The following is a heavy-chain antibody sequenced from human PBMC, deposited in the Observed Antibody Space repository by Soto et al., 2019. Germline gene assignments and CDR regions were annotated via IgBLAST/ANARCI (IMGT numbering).Heavy chain of an antibody. Sequence: GGSLRLSCAASGFTFSAYWMHWVRQAPGKGLVWVSRTNTDGTATTYADSVEGRFTISRDNAKNMLYLQMNSLRAEDTAVYYCTRGHYYGMDVWGQGTTVTVS. CDR3: TRGHYYGMDV. CDR1: GFTFSAYW. J-gene: IGHJ6*02. CDR2: TNTDGTAT. V-gene: IGHV3-74*03.